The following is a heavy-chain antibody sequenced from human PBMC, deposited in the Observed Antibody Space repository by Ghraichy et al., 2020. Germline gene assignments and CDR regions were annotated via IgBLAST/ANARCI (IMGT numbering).Heavy chain of an antibody. CDR1: GGTFSSSA. D-gene: IGHD3-3*01. V-gene: IGHV1-69*06. CDR3: ARGSSPGYDFWSGYYFDY. Sequence: SVKVSCKASGGTFSSSAISWVRQAPGQGLEWMGGIIPIFGTANYAQKFQGRVTITADKSTSTAYMELSSLRSEDTAVYYCARGSSPGYDFWSGYYFDYWGQGTLVTVSS. J-gene: IGHJ4*02. CDR2: IIPIFGTA.